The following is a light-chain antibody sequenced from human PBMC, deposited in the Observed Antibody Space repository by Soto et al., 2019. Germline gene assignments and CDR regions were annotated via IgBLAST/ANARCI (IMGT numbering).Light chain of an antibody. Sequence: EIVLTQSPATLSLSPGERATLSCRASESISSYLAWYQQKPGQAPRLLIYDSFNRAAGIPARFTGSRSGTDFTLTINNLEPDDFAVYYCQHRNNWPRSFGGGTKVEIK. CDR3: QHRNNWPRS. V-gene: IGKV3-11*01. CDR2: DSF. J-gene: IGKJ4*01. CDR1: ESISSY.